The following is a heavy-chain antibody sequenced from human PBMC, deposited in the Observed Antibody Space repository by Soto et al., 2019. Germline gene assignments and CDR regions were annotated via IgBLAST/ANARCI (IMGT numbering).Heavy chain of an antibody. D-gene: IGHD1-26*01. CDR2: ITPFSGDV. Sequence: SVKVSCKALGNTFTYRYLHWVRQAPGQAPEWMGWITPFSGDVHYAQKFQERVTITRDRSINTAYMQMSSLRSEDTAMYFCASGGAGSGPFTWELPDHWGQGTLVTVSS. V-gene: IGHV1-45*02. CDR1: GNTFTYRY. CDR3: ASGGAGSGPFTWELPDH. J-gene: IGHJ4*02.